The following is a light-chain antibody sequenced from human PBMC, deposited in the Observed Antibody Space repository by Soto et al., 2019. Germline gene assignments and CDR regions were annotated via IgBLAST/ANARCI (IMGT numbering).Light chain of an antibody. CDR3: QQYEDWPLT. CDR2: GAS. Sequence: EIVMTQSPATLSVSPGERVTLSCRASQSVGIKLAWYQQRPGQSPRLLIYGASTRATGIPARFSGSGSGTEFTLTISSLQSEDFEVYYCQQYEDWPLTFGGGAKVEIK. J-gene: IGKJ4*01. CDR1: QSVGIK. V-gene: IGKV3-15*01.